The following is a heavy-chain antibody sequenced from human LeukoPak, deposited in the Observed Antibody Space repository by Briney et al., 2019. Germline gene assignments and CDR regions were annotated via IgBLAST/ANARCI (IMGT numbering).Heavy chain of an antibody. V-gene: IGHV3-30*18. CDR3: AKDWKPDGVWDIDY. CDR1: GFTFSSYG. Sequence: PGGSLRLSCAASGFTFSSYGMHWVRQAPGEGLEWVAVISYDGSNKYYADSVKGRFTISRDNSKNMVFLQMDSLRADDTALYYCAKDWKPDGVWDIDYWGQGTQVTVS. D-gene: IGHD4-17*01. CDR2: ISYDGSNK. J-gene: IGHJ4*02.